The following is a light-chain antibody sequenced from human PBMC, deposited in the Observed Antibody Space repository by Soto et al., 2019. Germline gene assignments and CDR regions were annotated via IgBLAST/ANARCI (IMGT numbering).Light chain of an antibody. CDR2: DAS. CDR1: QSVSSY. CDR3: QQRSNWPS. Sequence: IVLTQSPATLSLSPGERATLSCRASQSVSSYLAWYQHKPGQAPRLLIYDASNRATGIPARFSGSGSGTDFTLTISRLEPEYFALYYCQQRSNWPSFGQGTRLEIK. J-gene: IGKJ5*01. V-gene: IGKV3-11*01.